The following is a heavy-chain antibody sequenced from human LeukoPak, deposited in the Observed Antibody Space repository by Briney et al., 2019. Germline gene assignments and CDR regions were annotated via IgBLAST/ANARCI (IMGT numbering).Heavy chain of an antibody. Sequence: QPGGSLRLSCAASGFTFSSYSMNWVRQAPGKGLEWVSYISSSSSTIYYADSVKGRFTISRDNAKNSLYLQMNSLRAEDTAVYYCARDGMGIAAAKEDFDYWGQGTLVTVSS. V-gene: IGHV3-48*04. J-gene: IGHJ4*02. CDR1: GFTFSSYS. D-gene: IGHD6-13*01. CDR2: ISSSSSTI. CDR3: ARDGMGIAAAKEDFDY.